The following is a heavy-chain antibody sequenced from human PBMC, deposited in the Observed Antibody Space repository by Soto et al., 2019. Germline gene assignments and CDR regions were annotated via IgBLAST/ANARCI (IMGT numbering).Heavy chain of an antibody. CDR2: IIPILGIA. D-gene: IGHD5-12*01. CDR3: ARGAVYETSPTNHAFDI. CDR1: GGTFSSYT. J-gene: IGHJ3*02. V-gene: IGHV1-69*02. Sequence: QVQLVQSGAEVKKPGSSVKVSCKASGGTFSSYTISWVRQAPGQGLEWMGRIIPILGIANYAQKFQGRVTITADKSTSTAYMELSSLRSEDTAVYYCARGAVYETSPTNHAFDIWGQGTMVTVSS.